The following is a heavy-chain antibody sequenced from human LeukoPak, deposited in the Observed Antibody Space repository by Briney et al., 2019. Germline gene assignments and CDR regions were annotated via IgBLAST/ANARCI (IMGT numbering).Heavy chain of an antibody. Sequence: PSETLSLTCTVSGGSISSSSYYWGWIRQPPGKGLEWIGSIYYSGSTYYNPSLKSRVTISVDTSKNQFSLKLSSVTAADTAVYYCARGDYYGSGSYYPSDYWGQGTLVTVSS. CDR1: GGSISSSSYY. CDR2: IYYSGST. V-gene: IGHV4-39*07. D-gene: IGHD3-10*01. CDR3: ARGDYYGSGSYYPSDY. J-gene: IGHJ4*02.